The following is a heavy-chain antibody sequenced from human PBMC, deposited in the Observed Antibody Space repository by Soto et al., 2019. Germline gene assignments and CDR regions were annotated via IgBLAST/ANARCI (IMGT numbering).Heavy chain of an antibody. Sequence: SETRSLTCVVYGGSFSGYSSRWIRQPPGRGLGWVVEINHRERANYNPPLKSRVTISLDTSKNQFSVQLTSVTAADTAIYYCARSGTGSSDYDYERRAERLDYWGQGTLVTVSS. V-gene: IGHV4-34*01. CDR1: GGSFSGYS. CDR2: INHRERA. D-gene: IGHD3-22*01. CDR3: ARSGTGSSDYDYERRAERLDY. J-gene: IGHJ4*02.